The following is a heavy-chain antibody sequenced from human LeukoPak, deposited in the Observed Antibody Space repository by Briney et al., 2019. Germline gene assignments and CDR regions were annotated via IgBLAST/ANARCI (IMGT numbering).Heavy chain of an antibody. CDR2: ITSPVGRI. CDR1: GFAFSTYS. D-gene: IGHD6-19*01. J-gene: IGHJ4*02. Sequence: PGGSLRLSCAASGFAFSTYSMNWVRQAPGKGLEWVSSITSPVGRIYYADSLKGRITISRDNARSSLYLQMNNPRAEDTAVYYCATDGRSSGWYGFDYWGQGTLVTVSS. CDR3: ATDGRSSGWYGFDY. V-gene: IGHV3-21*01.